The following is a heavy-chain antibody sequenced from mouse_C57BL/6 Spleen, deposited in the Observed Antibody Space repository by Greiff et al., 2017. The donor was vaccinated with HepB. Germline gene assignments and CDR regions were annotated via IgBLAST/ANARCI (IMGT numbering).Heavy chain of an antibody. J-gene: IGHJ1*03. CDR1: GFTFSSYT. Sequence: EVKVVESGGGLVKPGGSLKLSCAASGFTFSSYTMSWVRQTPEKRLEWVATISGGGGNTYYPDSVKGRFTISRDNAKNTLYLQMSSLRSEDTALYYCARQAYDYSWYFDVWGTGTTVTVSS. CDR3: ARQAYDYSWYFDV. D-gene: IGHD2-4*01. V-gene: IGHV5-9*01. CDR2: ISGGGGNT.